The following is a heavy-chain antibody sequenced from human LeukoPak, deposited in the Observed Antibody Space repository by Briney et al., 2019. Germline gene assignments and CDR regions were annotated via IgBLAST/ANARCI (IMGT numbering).Heavy chain of an antibody. CDR1: GGSISSSSYY. Sequence: TLSLTXTVSGGSISSSSYYWGWIRQPPGKGLEWIGSIYYSGSTYYNPSLKSRVTISVDTSKNQFSLKLSSVTAADTAVYYCARVAAGGWYLDWFDPWGQGTLVTVSS. D-gene: IGHD6-19*01. CDR3: ARVAAGGWYLDWFDP. J-gene: IGHJ5*02. V-gene: IGHV4-39*07. CDR2: IYYSGST.